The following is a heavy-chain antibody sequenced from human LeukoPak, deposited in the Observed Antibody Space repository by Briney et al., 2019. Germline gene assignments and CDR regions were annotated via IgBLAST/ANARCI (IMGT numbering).Heavy chain of an antibody. D-gene: IGHD2-21*02. CDR3: TYCGGDCYSWFDP. Sequence: PGGSLRLSCAASGFTFSSYGMHWVRQAQGKGLEWVAFIRYDGSNKYYADSVKGRFTISRDNSKNTLYLQMNSLRAEDTAVYYCTYCGGDCYSWFDPWGQGTLVTVSS. J-gene: IGHJ5*02. CDR2: IRYDGSNK. CDR1: GFTFSSYG. V-gene: IGHV3-30*02.